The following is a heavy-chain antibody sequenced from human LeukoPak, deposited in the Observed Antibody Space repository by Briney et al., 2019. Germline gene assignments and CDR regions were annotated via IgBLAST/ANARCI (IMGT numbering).Heavy chain of an antibody. CDR3: ARGAPGLRYRSIDY. Sequence: PGGSLRLSCTASGFTFSSYGMHWVRQAPGKGLEWVAVISYDGSNKYYADSVKGRFTISRDNSKNTLYVQMNSLRAEDTAVYYCARGAPGLRYRSIDYWGQGTLVTASS. CDR1: GFTFSSYG. D-gene: IGHD4-17*01. V-gene: IGHV3-30*03. J-gene: IGHJ4*02. CDR2: ISYDGSNK.